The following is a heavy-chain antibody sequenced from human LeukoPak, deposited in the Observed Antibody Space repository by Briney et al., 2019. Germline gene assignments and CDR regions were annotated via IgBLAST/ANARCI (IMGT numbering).Heavy chain of an antibody. V-gene: IGHV3-23*01. D-gene: IGHD3-10*01. CDR2: ISGSGTGT. Sequence: PGGSLRLSCAASGFTFSSYAMSWVRQAPGKGLEWVSGISGSGTGTDHADSVKGRFTISRENSKNTLYLQMNSLRAEDTAVYYCAKGLYHYYGSGSYTLDYWGQGALVTVSS. CDR3: AKGLYHYYGSGSYTLDY. CDR1: GFTFSSYA. J-gene: IGHJ4*02.